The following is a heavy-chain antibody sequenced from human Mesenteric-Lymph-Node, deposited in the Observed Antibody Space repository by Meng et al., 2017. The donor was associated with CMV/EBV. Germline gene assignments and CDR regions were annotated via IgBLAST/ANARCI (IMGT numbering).Heavy chain of an antibody. CDR1: GFTFSSYA. J-gene: IGHJ6*02. CDR3: ARARLTYYYYYYGMDV. Sequence: GESLKISCAASGFTFSSYAMSWVRQAPGKGLEWVSSISSSSSTIYYADSVKGRFTISRDNAKNSLYLQMNSLRAEDTAVYYCARARLTYYYYYYGMDVWGQGTTVTVSS. D-gene: IGHD1-20*01. V-gene: IGHV3-48*04. CDR2: ISSSSSTI.